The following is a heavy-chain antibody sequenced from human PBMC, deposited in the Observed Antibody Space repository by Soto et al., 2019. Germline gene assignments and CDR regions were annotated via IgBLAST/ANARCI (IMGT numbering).Heavy chain of an antibody. CDR2: ISYDGSNK. V-gene: IGHV3-30*18. J-gene: IGHJ4*02. D-gene: IGHD4-17*01. CDR3: AKDFPHSTVPFGY. Sequence: GGSLRLSCAASGFTFSSYGMHWVRQAPGKGLEWVAVISYDGSNKYYADSVKGRFTISRDNSKNTLYLQMNSLRAEDTAVYYCAKDFPHSTVPFGYWGQGTLVTSPQ. CDR1: GFTFSSYG.